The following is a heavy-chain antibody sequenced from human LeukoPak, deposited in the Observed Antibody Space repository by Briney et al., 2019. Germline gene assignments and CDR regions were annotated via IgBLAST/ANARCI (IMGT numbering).Heavy chain of an antibody. CDR3: ARIPLGPDGYNSR. CDR1: GGSISSDYFY. J-gene: IGHJ4*02. D-gene: IGHD5-24*01. CDR2: IYYSGST. V-gene: IGHV4-31*03. Sequence: SKTLSLTCTVSGGSISSDYFYWSWIRQHPGKGLEWIGYIYYSGSTYYNPSLKSRVSISVDTSKNQFSLRLSSVTVADTAVYYCARIPLGPDGYNSRWGQGTLVTVSS.